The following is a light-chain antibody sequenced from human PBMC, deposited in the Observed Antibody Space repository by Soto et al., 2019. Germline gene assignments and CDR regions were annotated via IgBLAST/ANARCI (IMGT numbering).Light chain of an antibody. CDR3: QQRSSWPLT. J-gene: IGKJ4*02. CDR1: QSVNKAY. V-gene: IGKV3-11*01. CDR2: GAS. Sequence: EIVLTQSPGTLVLSPGDRATLSCRASQSVNKAYLVWYQVKPGQAPRRLIDGASNRATGIPARFSGSGSGTDFTLTISSLEPEDFAVYFCQQRSSWPLTFGGGTKVDI.